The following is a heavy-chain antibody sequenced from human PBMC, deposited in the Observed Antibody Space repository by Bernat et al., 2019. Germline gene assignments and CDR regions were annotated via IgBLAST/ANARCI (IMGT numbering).Heavy chain of an antibody. CDR3: ATDKRFFGKRMTWERLPFDI. J-gene: IGHJ3*02. D-gene: IGHD1-26*01. CDR1: GYTLTELS. CDR2: FDPEDGET. V-gene: IGHV1-24*01. Sequence: QVQLVQSGAEVKKPGASVKVSCKVSGYTLTELSMHWVRQAPGKGLEWMGGFDPEDGETIYAQKFQGRVTMTEATSTDTAYMGLSSLRSEGTAVYYCATDKRFFGKRMTWERLPFDIWDQGTMVTVSS.